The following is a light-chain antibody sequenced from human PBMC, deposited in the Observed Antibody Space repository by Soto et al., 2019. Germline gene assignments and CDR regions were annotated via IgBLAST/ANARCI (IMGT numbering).Light chain of an antibody. Sequence: EIVLTQSPGTLSLSPGDRATLSCRASQSVSSNYLAWYQQKSGQAPRLLIYRASSRATGIPDRISGSGSGTDFTLSISRLEPEDFAVYYCQQYGTSPFTFGPGTKVDIE. CDR1: QSVSSNY. CDR3: QQYGTSPFT. J-gene: IGKJ3*01. V-gene: IGKV3-20*01. CDR2: RAS.